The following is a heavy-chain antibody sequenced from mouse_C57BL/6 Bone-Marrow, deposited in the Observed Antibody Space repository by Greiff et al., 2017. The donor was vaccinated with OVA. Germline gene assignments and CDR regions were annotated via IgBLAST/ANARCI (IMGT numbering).Heavy chain of an antibody. CDR1: GFTFSSYA. CDR2: ISDGGSYT. Sequence: DVKLVESGGGLVKPGGSLKLSCAASGFTFSSYAMSWVRQTPEKRLEWVATISDGGSYTYYPDNVKGRFTISRDNAKNNLYLQMSHLKSEDTAMYYCAREGYYYGSSPYWGFDVWGTGTTVTVSS. CDR3: AREGYYYGSSPYWGFDV. V-gene: IGHV5-4*01. J-gene: IGHJ1*03. D-gene: IGHD1-1*01.